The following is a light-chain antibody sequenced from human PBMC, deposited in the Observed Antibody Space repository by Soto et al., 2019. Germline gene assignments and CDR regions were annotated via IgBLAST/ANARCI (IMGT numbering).Light chain of an antibody. CDR1: QSISRTY. V-gene: IGKV3-20*01. Sequence: EIVLTQSPCTLSLSPGERATLSCRASQSISRTYLAWYQQKPGQAPRLLIFGASSRATGIPDRFSGSESGTDFTLTISGLEPEDFAVYYCQQYGSSPYTLGQGTELQIK. CDR3: QQYGSSPYT. CDR2: GAS. J-gene: IGKJ2*01.